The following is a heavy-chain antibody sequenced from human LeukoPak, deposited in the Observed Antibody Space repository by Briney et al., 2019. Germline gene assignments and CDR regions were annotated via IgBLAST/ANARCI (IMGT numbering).Heavy chain of an antibody. J-gene: IGHJ4*02. CDR1: GYTFTSYD. CDR2: ITTDTGNP. Sequence: RASVKVSCKTSGYTFTSYDINWVRQATGQGLEWMGWITTDTGNPTYAQGFTGRFVFSLDTSVSTTYLQISGLESEDTAVYYCARGSQYSFDSWGQGTLVTVSS. V-gene: IGHV7-4-1*02. CDR3: ARGSQYSFDS. D-gene: IGHD5-18*01.